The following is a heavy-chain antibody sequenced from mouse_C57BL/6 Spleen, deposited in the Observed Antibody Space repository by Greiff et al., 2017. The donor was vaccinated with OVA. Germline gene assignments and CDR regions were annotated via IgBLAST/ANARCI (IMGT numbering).Heavy chain of an antibody. Sequence: VQLKESGPGLVAPSQSLSITCTASGFSLTSYGVDWVRQPPGKGLEWLGVIWGGGSTNYNSAPMSSLSISKDNSKSQVCLKMNSLQTDDTAMYYCDECLLIGAAYWGQGTLVTVSA. D-gene: IGHD2-10*01. CDR2: IWGGGST. CDR3: DECLLIGAAY. CDR1: GFSLTSYG. V-gene: IGHV2-9*01. J-gene: IGHJ3*01.